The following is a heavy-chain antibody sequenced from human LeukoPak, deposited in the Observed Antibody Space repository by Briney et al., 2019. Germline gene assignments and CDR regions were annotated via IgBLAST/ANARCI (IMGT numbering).Heavy chain of an antibody. Sequence: SETLSLTCTVSGGSISSYYWSWIRQPPGKGLEWIGYIYYSGSTNYNPSLKSRVTISVDTSKNQFSPKLSSVTAADTAVYYCARDVDIVATRAFDYWGQGTLVTVSS. J-gene: IGHJ4*02. CDR1: GGSISSYY. D-gene: IGHD5-12*01. CDR3: ARDVDIVATRAFDY. V-gene: IGHV4-59*12. CDR2: IYYSGST.